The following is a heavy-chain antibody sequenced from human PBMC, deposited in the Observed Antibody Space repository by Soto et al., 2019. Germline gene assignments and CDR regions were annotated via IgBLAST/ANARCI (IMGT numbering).Heavy chain of an antibody. CDR3: ARHNYYGDYFDY. Sequence: SETLSLTCTVSGGSISSSSYYWGWIRQPPGKGLEWIGSIYYSGSTYYNPSLKSRVTISVDTSKNQFSLKLSSVTAADTAVYCCARHNYYGDYFDYWGQGTLVTVSS. V-gene: IGHV4-39*01. CDR2: IYYSGST. J-gene: IGHJ4*02. CDR1: GGSISSSSYY. D-gene: IGHD4-17*01.